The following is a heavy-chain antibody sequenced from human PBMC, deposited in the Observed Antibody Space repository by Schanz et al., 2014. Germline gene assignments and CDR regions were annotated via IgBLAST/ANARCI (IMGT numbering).Heavy chain of an antibody. CDR2: ISSSSSTI. D-gene: IGHD2-2*01. Sequence: EVLLVDSGGGLVQPGGSLRLSCAASGFTFSSYSMNWVRQAPGKGLEWVSYISSSSSTIYYADSVKGRFTISRDNAKNSLYLQMTGLRAEDTAVYYCAAHETLSTTACYPSWGQGTLVAVSS. CDR3: AAHETLSTTACYPS. J-gene: IGHJ4*02. V-gene: IGHV3-48*04. CDR1: GFTFSSYS.